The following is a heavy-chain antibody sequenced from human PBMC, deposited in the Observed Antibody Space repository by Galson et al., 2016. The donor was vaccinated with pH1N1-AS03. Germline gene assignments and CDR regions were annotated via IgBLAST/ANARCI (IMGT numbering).Heavy chain of an antibody. V-gene: IGHV2-5*02. CDR3: ARSTHVNEGLDF. D-gene: IGHD2-8*01. Sequence: PALVKPTQTLTLTCTVSGFSLSAGGVHVAWIRQSPGKALEWLALIYWDGDERYNSSLRSRLSISRDTSKNHVVLTMTSVGPMDTGTYYCARSTHVNEGLDFWGQGTLVGVSS. CDR2: IYWDGDE. CDR1: GFSLSAGGVH. J-gene: IGHJ4*02.